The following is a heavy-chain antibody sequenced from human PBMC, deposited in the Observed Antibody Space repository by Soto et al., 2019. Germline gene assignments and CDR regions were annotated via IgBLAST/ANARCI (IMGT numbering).Heavy chain of an antibody. Sequence: RLSCAASGFTFSDYYMSWIRQAPGKGLEWISYISGRNTFTQYADSVKGRFTISRDNAKNSLYLQLNSLTAEDTAVYYCARDGGVIIPGAIGGGYGLDVWGQGTTVTVSS. CDR3: ARDGGVIIPGAIGGGYGLDV. CDR2: ISGRNTFT. CDR1: GFTFSDYY. D-gene: IGHD2-2*02. J-gene: IGHJ6*02. V-gene: IGHV3-11*06.